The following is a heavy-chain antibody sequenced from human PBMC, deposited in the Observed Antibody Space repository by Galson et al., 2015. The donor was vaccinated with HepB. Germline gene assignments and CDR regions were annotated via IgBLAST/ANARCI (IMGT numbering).Heavy chain of an antibody. J-gene: IGHJ5*02. CDR1: GYTFTSYA. CDR3: ARGSGTYENWFDP. CDR2: INAGNGNT. Sequence: SVKVSCKASGYTFTSYAMHWVRQAPGQRLEWMGWINAGNGNTKYSQKFQGRVTITRDTSASTAYMELSSLRSEDTAVYYCARGSGTYENWFDPWGQGTLVTVSS. D-gene: IGHD1-26*01. V-gene: IGHV1-3*01.